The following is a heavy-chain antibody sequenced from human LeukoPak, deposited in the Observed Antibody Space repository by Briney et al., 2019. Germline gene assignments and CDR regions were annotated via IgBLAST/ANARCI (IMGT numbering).Heavy chain of an antibody. CDR2: SSRSGDTL. Sequence: GGSLRLSCAASGFPFRDYYMTWIRQAPGKGLEGISYSSRSGDTLYYADSVEGRFTISRDNAKNSLFLQMNSLRADDTAVYYCAREVVIFPDYYYYGMDVWGQGTTVTVSS. CDR3: AREVVIFPDYYYYGMDV. CDR1: GFPFRDYY. D-gene: IGHD2/OR15-2a*01. J-gene: IGHJ6*02. V-gene: IGHV3-11*01.